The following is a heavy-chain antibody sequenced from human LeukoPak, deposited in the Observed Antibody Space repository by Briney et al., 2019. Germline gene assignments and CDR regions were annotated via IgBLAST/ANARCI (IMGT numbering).Heavy chain of an antibody. D-gene: IGHD2-2*01. V-gene: IGHV3-30*02. Sequence: GGSLRLSCAASGFTFSSYGMHWVRQAPGKGLEWVAFIRYDGSNKYYADSVKGRFTISRDTSKNTLYLQMNSLRAEDTAVYYCAKDHCSSTSCYPDYWGQGTLVTVSS. CDR2: IRYDGSNK. CDR1: GFTFSSYG. J-gene: IGHJ4*02. CDR3: AKDHCSSTSCYPDY.